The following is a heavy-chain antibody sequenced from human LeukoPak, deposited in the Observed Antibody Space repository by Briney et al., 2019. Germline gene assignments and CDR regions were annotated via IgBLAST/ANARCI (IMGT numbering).Heavy chain of an antibody. J-gene: IGHJ4*02. V-gene: IGHV3-30*02. CDR3: AKDRGHIVATIDY. CDR1: GFTFSSYG. CDR2: IRYDGSNK. D-gene: IGHD5-12*01. Sequence: GGSLRLSCAASGFTFSSYGMHWARQAPGKGLEWVAFIRYDGSNKYYADSVKGRFTISRDNSKNTLYLQMNSLRAEDTAVYYCAKDRGHIVATIDYWGQGTLVTVSS.